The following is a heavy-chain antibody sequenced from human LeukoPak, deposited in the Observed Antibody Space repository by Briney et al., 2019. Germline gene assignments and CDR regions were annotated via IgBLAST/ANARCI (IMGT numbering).Heavy chain of an antibody. D-gene: IGHD6-19*01. CDR2: MNPNSGNT. J-gene: IGHJ6*03. Sequence: GASVKVSCXASGYTFTSYDINWVRQATGQGLEWMEWMNPNSGNTGYAQKFQGRVTMTRNTSISTAYMELSSLRSEDTAVYYCARGPPVGAVAGERGYYYYYMDVWGKGTTVTVSS. CDR1: GYTFTSYD. V-gene: IGHV1-8*01. CDR3: ARGPPVGAVAGERGYYYYYMDV.